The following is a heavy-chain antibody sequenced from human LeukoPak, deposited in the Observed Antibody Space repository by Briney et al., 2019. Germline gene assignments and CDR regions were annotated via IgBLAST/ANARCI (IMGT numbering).Heavy chain of an antibody. V-gene: IGHV4-61*02. D-gene: IGHD6-13*01. CDR1: GDSISSGDYY. CDR3: ARRTIAAAVWFDP. CDR2: ISSSGST. Sequence: SETLSLTCTVSGDSISSGDYYWSWIRQPAGTGLEWIGRISSSGSTNYNPSLKSRVTISVDTSKNQFSLKLSSVTAAVTAVYYCARRTIAAAVWFDPWGQGTLVTVSS. J-gene: IGHJ5*02.